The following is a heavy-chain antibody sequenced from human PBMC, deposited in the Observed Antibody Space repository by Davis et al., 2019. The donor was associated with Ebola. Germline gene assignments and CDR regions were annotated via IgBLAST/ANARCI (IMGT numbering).Heavy chain of an antibody. Sequence: GGSLRLSCAASGFTFSSYWMSWVRQAPGKGLAWVANIKQDVSEKYYVDSVKGRFTISRDNAKNSLYLQMNSLRAEDTAVYYCARRRGYSYGSYYFDYWGQGTLVTVSS. J-gene: IGHJ4*02. V-gene: IGHV3-7*03. CDR3: ARRRGYSYGSYYFDY. D-gene: IGHD5-18*01. CDR2: IKQDVSEK. CDR1: GFTFSSYW.